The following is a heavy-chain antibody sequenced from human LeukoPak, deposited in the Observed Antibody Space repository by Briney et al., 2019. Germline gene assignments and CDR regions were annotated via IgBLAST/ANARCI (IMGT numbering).Heavy chain of an antibody. CDR2: IRYDGSNK. CDR1: GFTFTSHG. CDR3: ARDRGRGHYYDSSGYYV. D-gene: IGHD3-22*01. J-gene: IGHJ4*02. Sequence: GGSLRLSCAASGFTFTSHGMHWVRQAPGKGLEWVAHIRYDGSNKYYADSVKGRFTISRDDSKKMLYLQMNSLRPEDTAVYYCARDRGRGHYYDSSGYYVWGQGTLVTVSS. V-gene: IGHV3-30*02.